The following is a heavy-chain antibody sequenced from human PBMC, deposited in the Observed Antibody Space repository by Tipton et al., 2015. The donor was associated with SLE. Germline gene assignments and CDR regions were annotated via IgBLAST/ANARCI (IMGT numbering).Heavy chain of an antibody. D-gene: IGHD2-15*01. CDR2: IRGRRFGETT. J-gene: IGHJ4*02. CDR3: VRMTPWTTRWVDY. V-gene: IGHV3-49*04. Sequence: RSLRLSCTGSGFIFGDYAMSWVRQAPGKGLEWIGFIRGRRFGETTEYVASVRGRFFMSRDDSKGVAYLQMNSLKTEDTGIYFCVRMTPWTTRWVDYWGPGTLVTVSS. CDR1: GFIFGDYA.